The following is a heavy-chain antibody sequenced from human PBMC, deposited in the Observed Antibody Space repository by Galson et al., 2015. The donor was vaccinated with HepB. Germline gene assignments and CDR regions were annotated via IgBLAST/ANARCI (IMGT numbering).Heavy chain of an antibody. D-gene: IGHD6-13*01. CDR3: ARETGSSWVNF. J-gene: IGHJ4*02. CDR2: ISSPSNTI. CDR1: GFTFSTYS. Sequence: SLRLSCAGSGFTFSTYSMNWVRQAPGKGLEWVSYISSPSNTIYYADSVKGRFTISRDNAKNSLYLQMNSLRAEDTAVYYCARETGSSWVNFWGQGTLVTVSS. V-gene: IGHV3-48*01.